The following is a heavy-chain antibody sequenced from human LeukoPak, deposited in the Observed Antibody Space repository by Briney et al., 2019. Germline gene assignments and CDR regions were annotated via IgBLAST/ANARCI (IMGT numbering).Heavy chain of an antibody. J-gene: IGHJ4*02. D-gene: IGHD3-10*01. CDR1: GGSISSYY. V-gene: IGHV4-59*01. CDR2: IYYSGST. Sequence: AETLSRTCTVSGGSISSYYWSWIRQPPGKGLEWIGYIYYSGSTNYNPSLKSRVTISVDTSKNQFSLTLSSVTAADTAVYYCARGDVLLWFGEPITTYFDYWGQGTLVTVSS. CDR3: ARGDVLLWFGEPITTYFDY.